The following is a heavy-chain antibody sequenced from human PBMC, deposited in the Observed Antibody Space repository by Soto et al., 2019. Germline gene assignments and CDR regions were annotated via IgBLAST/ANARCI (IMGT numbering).Heavy chain of an antibody. Sequence: PSETLSLTCTVSSGSVRIGSFYWSWIRRGPGKGLEWIGYFYDTGSTNYNPCLRSRVTMSVDTSKNQFSLKLSAVTAADTAVYSXAAPARPSTNYYYAIDVWGQGTTVTVSS. CDR3: AAPARPSTNYYYAIDV. J-gene: IGHJ6*02. CDR2: FYDTGST. V-gene: IGHV4-61*01. CDR1: SGSVRIGSFY. D-gene: IGHD5-12*01.